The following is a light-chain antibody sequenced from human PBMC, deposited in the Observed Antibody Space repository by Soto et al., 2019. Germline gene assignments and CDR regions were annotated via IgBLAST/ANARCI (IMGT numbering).Light chain of an antibody. V-gene: IGLV1-44*01. Sequence: QSVLTQPPSASGTPGQSVTISCSGSSSNIGSNTVNWYQQLPGTAPKLLIYSNNQRPSGVPDRFSGSKSGTSASLAISGLQSEDEADYYCAAWDDSLNGVVFGGGTTLTVL. CDR3: AAWDDSLNGVV. J-gene: IGLJ2*01. CDR2: SNN. CDR1: SSNIGSNT.